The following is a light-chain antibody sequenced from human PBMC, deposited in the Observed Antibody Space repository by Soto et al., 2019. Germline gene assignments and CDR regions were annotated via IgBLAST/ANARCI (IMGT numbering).Light chain of an antibody. V-gene: IGKV3-15*01. CDR2: GAS. J-gene: IGKJ2*01. Sequence: EIGMTQSPATLSVSPGERVTLSCRASQSVNSDLAWYQHKPGQAPRLLIYGASTRATTTPARFSGSGSGTEFSLSISSPQSEDFAVYYCLQYNDWPPKQYTFGQGTKLEIK. CDR3: LQYNDWPPKQYT. CDR1: QSVNSD.